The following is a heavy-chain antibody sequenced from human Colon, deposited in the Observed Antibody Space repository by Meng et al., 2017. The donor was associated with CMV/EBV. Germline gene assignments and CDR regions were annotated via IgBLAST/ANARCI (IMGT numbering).Heavy chain of an antibody. CDR1: GYVFSVSF. CDR2: IDPNSGGT. D-gene: IGHD6-13*01. V-gene: IGHV1-2*02. J-gene: IGHJ4*02. Sequence: VLPVEPVAEGRTPLASPTVTCKPSGYVFSVSFIRCDRQSPGQALEWRRWIDPNSGGTHYAQKFQGRVTMTRDTSVTTAYMELASLTSDDTALYFLASDATPAADERGFGYWGQGTLVTVSS. CDR3: ASDATPAADERGFGY.